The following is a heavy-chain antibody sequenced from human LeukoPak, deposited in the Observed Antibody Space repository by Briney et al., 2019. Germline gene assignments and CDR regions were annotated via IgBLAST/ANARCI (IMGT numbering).Heavy chain of an antibody. V-gene: IGHV3-7*01. D-gene: IGHD5-12*01. CDR3: ASLIVATPGRAFDI. CDR1: GFTFSSYW. J-gene: IGHJ3*02. Sequence: GGSLRLSCAASGFTFSSYWMSWVRQAPGKGLEWVANIKQDGSEKYYVDSVKGRFTISRDNAKNSLYLQMNSLRAEDTAVYYCASLIVATPGRAFDIWGQGTMVTVSS. CDR2: IKQDGSEK.